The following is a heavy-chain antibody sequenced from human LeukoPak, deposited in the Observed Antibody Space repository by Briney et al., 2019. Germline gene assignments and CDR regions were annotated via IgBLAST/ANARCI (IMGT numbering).Heavy chain of an antibody. V-gene: IGHV4-30-2*01. Sequence: PSQTLSLTCAVSGGSISSGGYSWSWIRQPPGKGLEWIGYIYHSGSTYYNPSLKSRVTISVDRSKNQFSLKLSSVTAADTAVYYCAREGGEGGWYFDYWGQGTLVTVSS. CDR3: AREGGEGGWYFDY. J-gene: IGHJ4*02. CDR1: GGSISSGGYS. CDR2: IYHSGST. D-gene: IGHD6-19*01.